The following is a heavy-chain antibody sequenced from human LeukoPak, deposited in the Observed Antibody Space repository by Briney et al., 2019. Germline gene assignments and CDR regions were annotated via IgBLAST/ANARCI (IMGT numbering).Heavy chain of an antibody. CDR2: IKEDGTET. J-gene: IGHJ4*02. CDR3: ARDKIVGATNFDY. D-gene: IGHD1-26*01. V-gene: IGHV3-7*03. Sequence: GGSLRLSCAASGFMFSSNWMSWVRLAPGKGLEWVANIKEDGTETYYVDSVKGRFTISRDNAKNSLYLQMNSLRAEDTAIYYCARDKIVGATNFDYWGQGTLVTVSS. CDR1: GFMFSSNW.